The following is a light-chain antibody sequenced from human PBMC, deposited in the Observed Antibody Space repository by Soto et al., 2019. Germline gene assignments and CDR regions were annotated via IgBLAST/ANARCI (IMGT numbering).Light chain of an antibody. J-gene: IGKJ5*01. CDR2: EVS. Sequence: DVVITQTPLSLSVAPGQPASISFKSSQSLLHITGEAFLFWYLQKPGQSPQLLIYEVSTRVSGVPDRFSGSGSGTDFTLEISRVETDDVGIYYCMQSTQLPPTFGQGTRLVIK. CDR3: MQSTQLPPT. CDR1: QSLLHITGEAF. V-gene: IGKV2D-29*02.